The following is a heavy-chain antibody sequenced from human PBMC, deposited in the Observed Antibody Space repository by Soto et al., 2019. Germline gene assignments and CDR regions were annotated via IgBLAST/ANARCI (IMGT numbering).Heavy chain of an antibody. CDR3: ARAKEDIVLMVYATPPNWFDP. J-gene: IGHJ5*02. CDR2: ISAYNGNT. Sequence: ASLKVSCKASGYTFTSYGISWVRQAPGQGLEWMGWISAYNGNTNYAQKLQGRVTMTTDTSTSTAYMELRSLRSDDTAVYYCARAKEDIVLMVYATPPNWFDPWGKGNLVTVSS. V-gene: IGHV1-18*04. CDR1: GYTFTSYG. D-gene: IGHD2-8*01.